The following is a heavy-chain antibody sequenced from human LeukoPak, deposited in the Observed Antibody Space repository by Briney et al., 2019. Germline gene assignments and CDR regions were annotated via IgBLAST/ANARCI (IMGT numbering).Heavy chain of an antibody. J-gene: IGHJ6*03. V-gene: IGHV3-23*01. CDR3: ARLSAYYYGSYFYYYMDV. Sequence: TGGSLRLSCAASGFTFSSYAMSWVRQALGKGLEWVSAISGSGGSTYYADSVKGRFTISRDNAKKSVYLHMSSLRAEDTALYYCARLSAYYYGSYFYYYMDVWGKGTTVTVSS. CDR1: GFTFSSYA. D-gene: IGHD3-10*01. CDR2: ISGSGGST.